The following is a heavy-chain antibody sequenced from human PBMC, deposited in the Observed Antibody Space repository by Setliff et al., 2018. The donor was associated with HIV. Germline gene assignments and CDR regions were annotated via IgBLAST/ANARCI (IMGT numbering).Heavy chain of an antibody. V-gene: IGHV1-18*01. D-gene: IGHD6-19*01. CDR2: ISGYNGNT. CDR1: GYTFSLYG. Sequence: ASVKVSCKASGYTFSLYGISWVRQAPGQGLEWMGWISGYNGNTKYVQKFQGRVTMTTDTSTSTVYMELRSLRSDDTAVYYCARVPYRSAWFSGGHDAFDVWGQGTMVTVSS. CDR3: ARVPYRSAWFSGGHDAFDV. J-gene: IGHJ3*01.